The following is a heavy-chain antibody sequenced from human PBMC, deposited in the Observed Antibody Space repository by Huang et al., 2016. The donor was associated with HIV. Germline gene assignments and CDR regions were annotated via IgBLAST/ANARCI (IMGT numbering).Heavy chain of an antibody. CDR1: GGSISSGHYY. V-gene: IGHV4-30-4*08. D-gene: IGHD1-7*01. CDR3: ARELRNYYYMDV. J-gene: IGHJ6*03. CDR2: ISYIGST. Sequence: QVQLQESGPGLVKPSQTLSLTCTVSGGSISSGHYYWNWFRPSPGQGLEWIGFISYIGSTYYNPSLKRRVTISLDTSKNHFSLRLSSVTAADTAVYYCARELRNYYYMDVWGKGTTVTVSS.